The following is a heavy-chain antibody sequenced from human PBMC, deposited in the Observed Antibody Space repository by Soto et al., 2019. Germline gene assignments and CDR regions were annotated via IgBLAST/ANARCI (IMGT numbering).Heavy chain of an antibody. V-gene: IGHV3-21*01. CDR1: GFTFSSYS. J-gene: IGHJ3*02. CDR2: ISSSSSYI. CDR3: ARDFGYGDYLRAFDI. D-gene: IGHD4-17*01. Sequence: GGSLRLSCSASGFTFSSYSMNWVRQAPGKGLEWVSSISSSSSYIYYADSVKGRFTISRDNAKNSLYLQMNSLRAEDTAVYYCARDFGYGDYLRAFDIWGQGTMVTVSS.